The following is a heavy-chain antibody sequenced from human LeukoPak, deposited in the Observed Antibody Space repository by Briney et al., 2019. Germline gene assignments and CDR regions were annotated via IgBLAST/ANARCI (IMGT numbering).Heavy chain of an antibody. Sequence: SGPALVKPTQTLTLTCTFSGFSLSTSGMCVSWIRQPPGKALEWLVRIDWDDDKYYNTSLKTRLTISKDTSKNQVVLTMTNMDPVDTATYYCARIREDSNGRYPNFDYWGQGTLVTVSS. CDR2: IDWDDDK. CDR3: ARIREDSNGRYPNFDY. CDR1: GFSLSTSGMC. V-gene: IGHV2-70*11. D-gene: IGHD6-19*01. J-gene: IGHJ4*02.